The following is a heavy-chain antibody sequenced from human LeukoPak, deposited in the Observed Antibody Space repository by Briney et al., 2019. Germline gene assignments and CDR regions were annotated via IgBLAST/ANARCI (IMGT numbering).Heavy chain of an antibody. D-gene: IGHD2-15*01. CDR2: ISYDGSNK. J-gene: IGHJ4*02. Sequence: GGSLRLSCAASGFTFSSYAMHWVRQAPGKGLEWVAVISYDGSNKYYADSVKGRFTISRDNSKNTLYLQMNSLRAEDTAVYYCAKDRDGPYIVVVVAALNYWGQGTLVTVSS. V-gene: IGHV3-30-3*01. CDR1: GFTFSSYA. CDR3: AKDRDGPYIVVVVAALNY.